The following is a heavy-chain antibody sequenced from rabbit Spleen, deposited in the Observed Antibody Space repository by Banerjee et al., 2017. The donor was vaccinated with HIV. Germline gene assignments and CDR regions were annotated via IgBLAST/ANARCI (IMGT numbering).Heavy chain of an antibody. Sequence: HLKESGGGLVQPGGSLKLSCKASGFILSSYYMNWVRQAPGKGLEWIGYIDPVFGITYYANWVNGRFSISRENAQNTVFLQMTSLTAADTATYFCARGANDDGAGYDLWGQGTLVTVS. J-gene: IGHJ4*01. CDR1: GFILSSYY. D-gene: IGHD6-1*01. V-gene: IGHV1S7*01. CDR2: IDPVFGIT. CDR3: ARGANDDGAGYDL.